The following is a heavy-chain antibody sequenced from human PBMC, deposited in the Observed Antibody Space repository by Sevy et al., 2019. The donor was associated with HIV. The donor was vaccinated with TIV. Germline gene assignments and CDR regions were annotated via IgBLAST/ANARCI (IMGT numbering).Heavy chain of an antibody. CDR3: ATGKVNYYETNCARV. J-gene: IGHJ4*02. CDR2: ISSSSSYI. Sequence: GGSLRLSCAASGFTFSSYSMNWVRQAPGKGLEWVSSISSSSSYIYYADSVKGRFTISRDNAKNSLYLQMNSLRAEDTAVYYCATGKVNYYETNCARVWGQGTLVTVSS. D-gene: IGHD3-22*01. V-gene: IGHV3-21*01. CDR1: GFTFSSYS.